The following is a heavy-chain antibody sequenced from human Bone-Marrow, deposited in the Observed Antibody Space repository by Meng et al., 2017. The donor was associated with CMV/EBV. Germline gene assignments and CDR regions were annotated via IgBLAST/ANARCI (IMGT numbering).Heavy chain of an antibody. Sequence: ASVKVSCKASGYTFTTYDINWVRQATGQGLEWMGWMNPNSGNTDYAQKFQGRVTITTDESTSTAYMELSSLRSEDTAVYYCARDMSNWGFYYGMDVWGQGTTVTVSS. D-gene: IGHD7-27*01. CDR2: MNPNSGNT. J-gene: IGHJ6*02. CDR1: GYTFTTYD. CDR3: ARDMSNWGFYYGMDV. V-gene: IGHV1-8*03.